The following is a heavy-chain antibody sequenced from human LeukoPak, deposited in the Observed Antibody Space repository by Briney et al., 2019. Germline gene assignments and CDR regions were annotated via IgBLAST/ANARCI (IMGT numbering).Heavy chain of an antibody. CDR2: IRDSGSST. CDR3: AKYGPQDSGSSHFDY. V-gene: IGHV3-23*01. Sequence: GGALRLSCAASGFTFSSYAMSWVRQAPGKGLEWVSAIRDSGSSTHYADSVKGRFTTSRDNSKNTLFLQVNSLRAEDTAIYYCAKYGPQDSGSSHFDYWGQGALVTVSS. CDR1: GFTFSSYA. J-gene: IGHJ4*02. D-gene: IGHD1-26*01.